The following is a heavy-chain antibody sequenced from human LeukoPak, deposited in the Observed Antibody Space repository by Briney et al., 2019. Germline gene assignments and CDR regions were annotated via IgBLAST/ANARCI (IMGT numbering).Heavy chain of an antibody. Sequence: SETLSLACTVSGGSISSYYWSWIRQPPGKGLEWIGYFYYGGSTNYNPYLKSRVTISVDTSKNQFSLKLSSVTAADTAVYYCARDRSYIWFDPWGQGTLVTVSS. J-gene: IGHJ5*02. CDR3: ARDRSYIWFDP. CDR2: FYYGGST. D-gene: IGHD1-26*01. V-gene: IGHV4-59*01. CDR1: GGSISSYY.